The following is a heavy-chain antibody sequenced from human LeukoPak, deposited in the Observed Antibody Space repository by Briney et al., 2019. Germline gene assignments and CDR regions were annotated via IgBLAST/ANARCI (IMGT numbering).Heavy chain of an antibody. CDR1: GGSISSGGYY. V-gene: IGHV4-39*01. CDR2: IYYSGST. Sequence: PSQTLSLTCTVSGGSISSGGYYWSWIRQPPGKGLEWIGSIYYSGSTYYNPSLKSRVTISVDTSKNQFSLKLSSVTAADTAVYYCARLNDYGDRNEYYFDYWGQGTLVTVSS. D-gene: IGHD4-17*01. J-gene: IGHJ4*02. CDR3: ARLNDYGDRNEYYFDY.